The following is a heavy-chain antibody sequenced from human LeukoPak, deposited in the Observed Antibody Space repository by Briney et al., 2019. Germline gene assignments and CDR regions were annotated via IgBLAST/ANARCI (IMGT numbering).Heavy chain of an antibody. J-gene: IGHJ6*03. CDR2: ISSSSSSYI. V-gene: IGHV3-21*01. Sequence: GGSLRLSCAGSGFSFSSYSMNWVRQAPGKGLEWVSSISSSSSSYIYYADSLKGRFTISRDNAKNSLYLQMNSLRAEDTAVYYCARDEGNYDILTGRYYYYMDVWGKGTTVTVSS. CDR3: ARDEGNYDILTGRYYYYMDV. CDR1: GFSFSSYS. D-gene: IGHD3-9*01.